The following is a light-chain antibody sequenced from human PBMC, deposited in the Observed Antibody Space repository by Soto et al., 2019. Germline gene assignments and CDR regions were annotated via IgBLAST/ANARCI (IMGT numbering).Light chain of an antibody. CDR2: GIT. Sequence: QSVLTQPPSVSAAPGQRVTISCTGSGSNLGAGFDVHWYQHLPGTAPKLLIYGITNRPSGVPDRFSGSKSGTSASLAITGLQAEDEADYYCQSYDGGMSGYVFGNGTKVTVL. CDR1: GSNLGAGFD. V-gene: IGLV1-40*01. J-gene: IGLJ1*01. CDR3: QSYDGGMSGYV.